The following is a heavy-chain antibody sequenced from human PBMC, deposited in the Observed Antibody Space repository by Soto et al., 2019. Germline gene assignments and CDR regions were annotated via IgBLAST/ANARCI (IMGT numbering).Heavy chain of an antibody. V-gene: IGHV1-2*04. D-gene: IGHD6-6*01. J-gene: IGHJ6*02. CDR1: GYTFTGYY. Sequence: GASVKVSSKASGYTFTGYYIQWVRQAPGQGLEWMGWINPNSGGTNYAQKFQGWVTMTRDTSISTAYMELSRLRSDDTAVYYCARDIRIGSIAARSGVYYYYGMDVWGQGTTVTVSS. CDR3: ARDIRIGSIAARSGVYYYYGMDV. CDR2: INPNSGGT.